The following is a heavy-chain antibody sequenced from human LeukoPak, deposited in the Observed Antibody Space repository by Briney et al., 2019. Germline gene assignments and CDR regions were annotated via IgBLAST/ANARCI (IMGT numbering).Heavy chain of an antibody. CDR2: ISYDGSDK. Sequence: GSLRLSCAASGFTFSNFAMHWVRQAPGKGLEWVAVISYDGSDKYYADSVKGRFTISRDNSKITLYLQINSLRAGDTAVYYCARLETRGSAQAGGDYWGQGTLVTVSS. J-gene: IGHJ4*02. CDR1: GFTFSNFA. V-gene: IGHV3-30-3*01. CDR3: ARLETRGSAQAGGDY. D-gene: IGHD2-15*01.